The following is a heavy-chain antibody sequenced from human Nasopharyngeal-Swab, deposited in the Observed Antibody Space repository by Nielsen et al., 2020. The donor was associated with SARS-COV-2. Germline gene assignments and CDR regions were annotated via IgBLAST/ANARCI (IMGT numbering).Heavy chain of an antibody. D-gene: IGHD6-13*01. J-gene: IGHJ3*02. CDR1: GFSVSSANW. Sequence: SESLSLTCTVSGFSVSSANWWWWVRQPPGKGLGWIVDMYHSGSTAYAPSVKSRVTISVDKSKNKLSLKVISVTAADTDVYYCARDGSAAGAMSAFDIWGQGTMVTVSS. V-gene: IGHV4-4*02. CDR3: ARDGSAAGAMSAFDI. CDR2: MYHSGST.